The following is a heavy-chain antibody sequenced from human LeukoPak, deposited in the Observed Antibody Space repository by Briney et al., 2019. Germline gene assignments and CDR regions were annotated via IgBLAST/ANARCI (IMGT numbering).Heavy chain of an antibody. V-gene: IGHV4-34*01. CDR1: GGSFSGYY. D-gene: IGHD6-19*01. J-gene: IGHJ4*02. CDR2: INHSGST. Sequence: SETLSLTCAVYGGSFSGYYWSWIRQPPGKGLEWIGEINHSGSTNYNPSLKSRVTISVDTSKNQFSLKLSSVTAADTAVYYCARSQWLDYFDYWGQGTLVTVSS. CDR3: ARSQWLDYFDY.